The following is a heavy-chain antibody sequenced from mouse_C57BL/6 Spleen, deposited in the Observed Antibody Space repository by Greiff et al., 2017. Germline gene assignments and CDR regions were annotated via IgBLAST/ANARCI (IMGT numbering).Heavy chain of an antibody. CDR3: ARGTTPSWFAY. Sequence: VQLQQSGPELVKPGASVKISCKASGYTFTDYYMNWVKQSHGKSLEWIGDINPNNGGTSYNQKFKGKATLTVDESSSTAYMELRSLTSEDSAVYYCARGTTPSWFAYWGQGTLVTVSA. J-gene: IGHJ3*01. V-gene: IGHV1-26*01. CDR2: INPNNGGT. D-gene: IGHD2-12*01. CDR1: GYTFTDYY.